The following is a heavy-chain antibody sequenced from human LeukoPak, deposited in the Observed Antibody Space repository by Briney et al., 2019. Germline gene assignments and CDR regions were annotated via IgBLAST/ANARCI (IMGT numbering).Heavy chain of an antibody. D-gene: IGHD2-21*02. V-gene: IGHV4-39*01. J-gene: IGHJ6*02. CDR2: IYHSGST. CDR3: ARTYCGGDCYSEPINHYYYYGMDV. CDR1: GGSISSGGYY. Sequence: SQTLSLTCAVSGGSISSGGYYWGWIRQSPGKGLEWIGSIYHSGSTFYNPSLKTRVTISADTSKNQFSLKLSSVTAADTAVYYCARTYCGGDCYSEPINHYYYYGMDVWGQGTTVTVSS.